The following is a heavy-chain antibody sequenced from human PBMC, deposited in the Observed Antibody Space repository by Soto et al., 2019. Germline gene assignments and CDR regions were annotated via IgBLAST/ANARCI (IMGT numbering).Heavy chain of an antibody. D-gene: IGHD3-10*01. V-gene: IGHV3-48*01. CDR2: ISSSSSVI. J-gene: IGHJ6*03. CDR1: GFILSDCA. CDR3: AKGPGDRGTMVRGVITTYYYSDV. Sequence: GGSLRLSCATSGFILSDCAMNWVRQAPGKGLEWVSYISSSSSVIDYADSVKGRFTISRDNSKNTLYLQMNSLRAEDTAVYYCAKGPGDRGTMVRGVITTYYYSDVWGQGTTVTVSS.